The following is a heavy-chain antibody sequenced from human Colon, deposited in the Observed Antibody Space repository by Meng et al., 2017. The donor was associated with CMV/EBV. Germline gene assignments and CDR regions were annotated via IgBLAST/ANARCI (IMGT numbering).Heavy chain of an antibody. J-gene: IGHJ4*02. CDR3: ARVMDVMVVPVPLGSDF. CDR2: INEDGSEE. Sequence: GESLKISCVVSGFTFSNYWLTWVRQAPGKGLEWVANINEDGSEEHYVDYVRGRFSISRDNTKNSLYLQMKSLRAEDTAIYYCARVMDVMVVPVPLGSDFWGQGTLVTVSS. D-gene: IGHD2-2*03. CDR1: GFTFSNYW. V-gene: IGHV3-7*04.